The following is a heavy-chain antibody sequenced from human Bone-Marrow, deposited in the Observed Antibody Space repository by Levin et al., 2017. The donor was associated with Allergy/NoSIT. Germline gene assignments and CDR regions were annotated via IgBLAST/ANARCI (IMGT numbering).Heavy chain of an antibody. CDR3: ARGGSCSGGVCASTIDP. CDR2: ISRDGSIT. CDR1: GFVFSEYW. Sequence: LPGGSLRLSCVGSGFVFSEYWIHWVRQVPGKGLVWVSRISRDGSITSYADSVKGRFTISRDNAKNTVFLQMNSLRAEDAAVYFCARGGSCSGGVCASTIDPWGQGTLVAVS. J-gene: IGHJ5*02. V-gene: IGHV3-74*01. D-gene: IGHD2-8*02.